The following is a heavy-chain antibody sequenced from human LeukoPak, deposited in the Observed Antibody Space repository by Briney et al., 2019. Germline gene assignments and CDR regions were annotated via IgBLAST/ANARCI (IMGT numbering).Heavy chain of an antibody. V-gene: IGHV1-2*02. CDR2: INPNSGGT. CDR3: ARGRSVTTSSPFDY. J-gene: IGHJ4*02. D-gene: IGHD4-17*01. Sequence: ASVKVSCKASRYTVTGNYLHWVRQAPGQGLEWMGWINPNSGGTKHGQKFQGRVSMTRDTSISTAYLELSSLRSDDTAVYYCARGRSVTTSSPFDYWGQGTLVTVSS. CDR1: RYTVTGNY.